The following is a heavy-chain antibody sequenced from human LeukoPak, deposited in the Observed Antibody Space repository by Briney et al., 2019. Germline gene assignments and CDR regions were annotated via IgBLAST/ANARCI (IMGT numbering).Heavy chain of an antibody. D-gene: IGHD2-21*01. J-gene: IGHJ4*02. Sequence: PGGSLRLSCAASGFLFATSGMHWVRQAPGKALEWVAYIRSDGGDKSYTDSVKGRFSISRDNSNSTLFLQMSSLKAEDAALYFCAKDPNWRTTGVSYLVHWGQGALVIVSS. CDR3: AKDPNWRTTGVSYLVH. V-gene: IGHV3-30*02. CDR2: IRSDGGDK. CDR1: GFLFATSG.